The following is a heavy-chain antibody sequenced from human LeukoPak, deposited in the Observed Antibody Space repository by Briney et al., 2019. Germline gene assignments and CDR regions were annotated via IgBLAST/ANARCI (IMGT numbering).Heavy chain of an antibody. CDR2: INHSGST. CDR3: AREVGEGSGTYYYMDV. D-gene: IGHD3-10*01. V-gene: IGHV4-34*01. J-gene: IGHJ6*03. CDR1: GGSFSGYY. Sequence: SETLSLTCAVYGGSFSGYYWSWIRQPPGKGLEWIGEINHSGSTNYNPSLKSRVTISVDTSKNQFSLKLSSVTAADTAVYYCAREVGEGSGTYYYMDVWGKGTTVTVSS.